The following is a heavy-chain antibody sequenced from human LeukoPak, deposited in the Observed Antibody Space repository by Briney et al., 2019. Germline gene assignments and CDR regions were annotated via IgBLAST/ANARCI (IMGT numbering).Heavy chain of an antibody. J-gene: IGHJ5*02. CDR1: GGSITSCSYY. CDR3: ATGRGGPFDP. CDR2: IYTSGST. Sequence: SETLSLTCTVSGGSITSCSYYWSWIRQPAGKGLEWIGHIYTSGSTNYNPSLKSRVTISVDTSKNQFSLKLNSVTAADTAVYYCATGRGGPFDPWGQGTLVTVSS. V-gene: IGHV4-61*09. D-gene: IGHD2-15*01.